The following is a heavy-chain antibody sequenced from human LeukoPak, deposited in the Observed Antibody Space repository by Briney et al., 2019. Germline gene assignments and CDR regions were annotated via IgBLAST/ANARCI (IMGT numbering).Heavy chain of an antibody. CDR2: VFYNGRT. CDR1: GASISPYY. V-gene: IGHV4-59*08. D-gene: IGHD1-26*01. CDR3: ASGNYYQDY. J-gene: IGHJ4*02. Sequence: PSDTLSLTCSVSGASISPYYWVWIRQPPGKGLEWIGYVFYNGRTSYNPSLKSRVTISADTSKNQFSLKMNSVTAADPAVYYCASGNYYQDYWGQGTVVTVSP.